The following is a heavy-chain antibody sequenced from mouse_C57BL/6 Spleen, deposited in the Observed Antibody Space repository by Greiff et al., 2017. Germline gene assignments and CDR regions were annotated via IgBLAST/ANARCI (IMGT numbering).Heavy chain of an antibody. J-gene: IGHJ4*01. V-gene: IGHV2-6-1*01. CDR2: IWSDGST. D-gene: IGHD1-1*01. Sequence: QVQLKESGPGLVAPSQSLSITCTVSGFSLTSYGVHWVRQPPGKGLEWLVVIWSDGSTTYNSALKSRLSISKDNSKSQVFLKMNSLRTDDTAMDYCARHRGITTVVEAMDYWGQGTSVTVSS. CDR1: GFSLTSYG. CDR3: ARHRGITTVVEAMDY.